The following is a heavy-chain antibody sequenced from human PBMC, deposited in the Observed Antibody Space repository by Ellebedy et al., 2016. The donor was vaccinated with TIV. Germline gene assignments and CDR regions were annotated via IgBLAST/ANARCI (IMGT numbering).Heavy chain of an antibody. J-gene: IGHJ4*02. Sequence: SETLSLXXSVSGGSISSGGYYWSWIRQHPGKGLEWIGYIYYSGSAYYNPSLKSRVTISVDTSKNQFSLKLSSVTAADTAVYYCARQRWLRRLDYWGQGTLVTVSS. CDR2: IYYSGSA. D-gene: IGHD5-12*01. V-gene: IGHV4-39*01. CDR3: ARQRWLRRLDY. CDR1: GGSISSGGYY.